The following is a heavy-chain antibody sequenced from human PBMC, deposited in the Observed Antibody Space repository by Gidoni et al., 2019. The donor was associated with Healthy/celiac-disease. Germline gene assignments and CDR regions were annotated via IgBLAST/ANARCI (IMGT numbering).Heavy chain of an antibody. CDR3: ARGHIAAASYYYYGMDV. CDR2: IHYSGST. D-gene: IGHD6-13*01. V-gene: IGHV4-59*01. Sequence: QVQLQESGPGLVKPSETLSLTCTVSGGSISSSYWSWIRQPPGKGLEWIGYIHYSGSTNYNPSLKSRVTISVDTSKNQFSLKLSSVTAADTAVYYCARGHIAAASYYYYGMDVWGQGTTVTVSS. J-gene: IGHJ6*02. CDR1: GGSISSSY.